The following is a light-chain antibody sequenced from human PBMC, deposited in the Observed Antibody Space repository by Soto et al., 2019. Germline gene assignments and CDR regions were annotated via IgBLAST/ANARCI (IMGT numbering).Light chain of an antibody. V-gene: IGLV2-14*03. CDR1: SSDVGGYNY. J-gene: IGLJ1*01. CDR2: DVS. Sequence: QSVLTQPASVSGSPGQSITISCTGTSSDVGGYNYVSWYQHHTGKAPKLMIYDVSNRPSGVSNRFSGSKSGNTASLTISGLQPEDESDYYCSSYTTSNTRQIVFGTGTQLTVL. CDR3: SSYTTSNTRQIV.